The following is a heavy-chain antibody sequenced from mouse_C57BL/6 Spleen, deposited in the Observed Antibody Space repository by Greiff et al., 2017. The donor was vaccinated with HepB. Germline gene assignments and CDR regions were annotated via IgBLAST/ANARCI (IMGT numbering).Heavy chain of an antibody. Sequence: EVQLQQSGPELVKPGASVKISCKASGYTFTDYYMNWVKQSHGKSLEWIGDINPNNGGTSYNQKFKGKATLTVDKSSSTAYMELRSLTSEDSAVYYCARLEYGDSFDYWGQGTTRTVSS. CDR2: INPNNGGT. D-gene: IGHD2-13*01. V-gene: IGHV1-26*01. CDR3: ARLEYGDSFDY. J-gene: IGHJ2*01. CDR1: GYTFTDYY.